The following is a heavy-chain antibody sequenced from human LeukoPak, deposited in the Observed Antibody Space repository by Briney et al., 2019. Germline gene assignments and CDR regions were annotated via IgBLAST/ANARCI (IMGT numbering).Heavy chain of an antibody. Sequence: PGGSLRLSCAVSGFTFSSYPLHWVRQAPGKGLEWVAVISYDGRDKYHADSVKGRFTVSRDNSKNTLYLQMNSLRAEDTAVYYCARDSSGYSADYYFDYWGQGTLVTVSS. CDR2: ISYDGRDK. V-gene: IGHV3-30*04. J-gene: IGHJ4*02. D-gene: IGHD3-22*01. CDR1: GFTFSSYP. CDR3: ARDSSGYSADYYFDY.